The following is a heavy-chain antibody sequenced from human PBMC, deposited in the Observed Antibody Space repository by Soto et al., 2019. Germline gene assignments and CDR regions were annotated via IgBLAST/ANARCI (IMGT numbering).Heavy chain of an antibody. Sequence: GGSLRLSCVASGFIFSTSAMSWVRQGPEKGLEWVAGIGGSGATTLYADSVKGRFAISRDNSKDTLYLQMNSLRAEDTAIYYCARKVSGLAPFNFWGQGTLVTSPQ. CDR1: GFIFSTSA. D-gene: IGHD6-19*01. V-gene: IGHV3-23*01. CDR2: IGGSGATT. J-gene: IGHJ4*01. CDR3: ARKVSGLAPFNF.